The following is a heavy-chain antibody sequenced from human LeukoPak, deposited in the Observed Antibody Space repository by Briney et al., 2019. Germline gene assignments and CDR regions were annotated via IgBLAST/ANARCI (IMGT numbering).Heavy chain of an antibody. CDR2: IESGGRI. V-gene: IGHV3-53*01. CDR1: GFTVTSDY. CDR3: AKEPCSTSCYLFDY. J-gene: IGHJ4*02. D-gene: IGHD2-2*01. Sequence: GGSLRLSCAASGFTVTSDYMSWVRQAPGKGLEWVSLIESGGRIYYADSVKGRFTISRDNSKNTLLLQMNRLRVEDTAVYYCAKEPCSTSCYLFDYWGQGTLVTVSS.